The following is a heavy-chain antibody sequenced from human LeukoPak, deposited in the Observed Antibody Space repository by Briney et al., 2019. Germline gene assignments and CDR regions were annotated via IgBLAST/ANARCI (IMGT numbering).Heavy chain of an antibody. CDR3: ARVDSYGYVDY. J-gene: IGHJ4*02. CDR1: GFTFSSYS. V-gene: IGHV3-48*01. Sequence: GGSLRLSCAASGFTFSSYSMNWVRQAPGKGLEWVSYISSISSPIFYADSVKGRFTISRDNANNLLYLQMNSLRAEDTAVYHCARVDSYGYVDYWGQGILVTVSS. D-gene: IGHD5-18*01. CDR2: ISSISSPI.